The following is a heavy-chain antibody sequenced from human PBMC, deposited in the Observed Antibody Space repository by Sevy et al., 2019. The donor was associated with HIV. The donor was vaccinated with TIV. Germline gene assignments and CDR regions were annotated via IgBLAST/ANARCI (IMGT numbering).Heavy chain of an antibody. CDR3: AKNTAAVGTGGFDY. CDR1: GFTFSYSG. J-gene: IGHJ4*02. Sequence: GSLRLSCAASGFTFSYSGMHWVRQAPGKGLEWVTFIQYDGRNRYYADSVKGRFTISRDNSKNTLYLQMNSLRGDDTAVYYCAKNTAAVGTGGFDYWGQGALVTVSS. D-gene: IGHD6-13*01. V-gene: IGHV3-30*02. CDR2: IQYDGRNR.